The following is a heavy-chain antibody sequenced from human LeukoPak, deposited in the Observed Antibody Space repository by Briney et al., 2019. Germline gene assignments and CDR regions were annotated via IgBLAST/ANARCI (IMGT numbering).Heavy chain of an antibody. V-gene: IGHV3-23*01. Sequence: GGSLRLSCAASGFTFSSYAMSWVRQAPGKGLEWVSAISGSGGSTYYADSVKGRFTIPRDNSKNTLYLQMNSLRAEDTAVYYCASPITIFGVVPLDYWGQGTLVTVSS. CDR1: GFTFSSYA. CDR2: ISGSGGST. J-gene: IGHJ4*02. D-gene: IGHD3-3*01. CDR3: ASPITIFGVVPLDY.